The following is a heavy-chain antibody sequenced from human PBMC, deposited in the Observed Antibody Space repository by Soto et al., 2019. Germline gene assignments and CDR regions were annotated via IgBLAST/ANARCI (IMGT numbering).Heavy chain of an antibody. J-gene: IGHJ4*02. D-gene: IGHD3-16*01. CDR2: IIPIFGTA. CDR3: ARQAPPTYYDYVWGSYPIVYFDY. Sequence: ASVKVSCKASGGTFSSYAISWVRQAPGQGLEWMGGIIPIFGTANYAQKFQGRVTITADESTSTAYMELSSLRSEDTAVYYCARQAPPTYYDYVWGSYPIVYFDYWGQGTLVTVSS. CDR1: GGTFSSYA. V-gene: IGHV1-69*13.